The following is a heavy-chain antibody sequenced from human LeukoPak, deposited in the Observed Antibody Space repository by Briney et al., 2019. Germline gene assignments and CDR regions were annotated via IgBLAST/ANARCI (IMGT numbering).Heavy chain of an antibody. CDR1: GFGFSTYC. Sequence: GGSLRLSCAASGFGFSTYCMNWVRQAPGKGLEWVAYISTSSDTIYYADSVKGRFTISRDNAKNLLYLQMNSLRAEDTAVYYCARGSGWSPYSSMDVWGKGTTVTVSS. CDR3: ARGSGWSPYSSMDV. CDR2: ISTSSDTI. J-gene: IGHJ6*03. V-gene: IGHV3-48*01. D-gene: IGHD6-19*01.